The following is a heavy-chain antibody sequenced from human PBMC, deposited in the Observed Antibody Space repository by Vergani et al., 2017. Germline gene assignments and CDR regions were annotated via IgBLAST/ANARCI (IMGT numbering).Heavy chain of an antibody. V-gene: IGHV3-49*02. D-gene: IGHD6-13*01. J-gene: IGHJ4*01. CDR1: SHTFQTYG. Sequence: VQLVQSGAELKKPGASVSVSCKGSSHTFQTYGISWVRQAPGKGLEWVGFVRNKEDGGTPEHAASVKGRFTISRDDSKAIAYLQMNSLKTEDTAVYYCTTGFPGSSWSTYWGQGTLVTVSS. CDR2: VRNKEDGGTP. CDR3: TTGFPGSSWSTY.